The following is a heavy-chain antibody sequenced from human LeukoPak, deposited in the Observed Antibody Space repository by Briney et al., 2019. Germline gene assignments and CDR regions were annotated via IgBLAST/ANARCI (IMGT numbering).Heavy chain of an antibody. CDR2: ISGSSTTI. D-gene: IGHD6-25*01. CDR1: GFTFSSYS. V-gene: IGHV3-48*04. J-gene: IGHJ5*02. Sequence: GGSLRLSCAASGFTFSSYSMNWVRQAPGKGLEWVSYISGSSTTIYYVDSVKGRFTISRDNAKNSLYLQMNSLRAEDTAVYYCAREPAAAGKDWFDPWGQGTLVTVSS. CDR3: AREPAAAGKDWFDP.